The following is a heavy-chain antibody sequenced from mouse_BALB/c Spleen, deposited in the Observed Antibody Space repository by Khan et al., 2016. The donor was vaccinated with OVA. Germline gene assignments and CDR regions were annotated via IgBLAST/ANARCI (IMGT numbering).Heavy chain of an antibody. J-gene: IGHJ2*01. CDR3: ARLEDI. CDR2: IWAGGST. Sequence: QLEESGPGLVAPSQSLSITCTVSGCSLTSDGVHWVRQPPGKGREWLGVIWAGGSTNYNSALMSRLSISKDNSKSQFFLKMNSMQPDDTAMYYCARLEDIWGQGTTLTVSS. CDR1: GCSLTSDG. V-gene: IGHV2-9*02. D-gene: IGHD1-3*01.